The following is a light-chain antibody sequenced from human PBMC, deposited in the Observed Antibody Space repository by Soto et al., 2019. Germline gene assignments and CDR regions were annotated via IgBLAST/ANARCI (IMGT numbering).Light chain of an antibody. CDR2: DVS. V-gene: IGLV2-14*04. Sequence: IICTENNRDVGAYDYVSWYQQHPGKAPKLMIYDVSNRPSGVSNRFSGSKSANTASLTISGLQAEDEADYYCTSYTSSGNYVFVTGTKVTVL. CDR3: TSYTSSGNYV. CDR1: NRDVGAYDY. J-gene: IGLJ1*01.